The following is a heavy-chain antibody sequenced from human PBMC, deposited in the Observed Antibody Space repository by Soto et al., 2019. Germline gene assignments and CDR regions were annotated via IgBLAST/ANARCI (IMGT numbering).Heavy chain of an antibody. Sequence: QVQLQESGPGLVKPSETLSLTCTVSGGSVSSGSYYWSWIRQPPGKGLEWIGYIYYSGSTNYNPSLKSRVTISVDTSKNQFSLKLSSVTAADTAVYYCARSSRDFWSGYYLPFDYWGQGTLVTVSS. J-gene: IGHJ4*02. CDR1: GGSVSSGSYY. V-gene: IGHV4-61*01. CDR3: ARSSRDFWSGYYLPFDY. CDR2: IYYSGST. D-gene: IGHD3-3*01.